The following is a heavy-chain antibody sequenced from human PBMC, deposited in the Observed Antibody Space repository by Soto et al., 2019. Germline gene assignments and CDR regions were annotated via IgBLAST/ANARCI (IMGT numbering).Heavy chain of an antibody. V-gene: IGHV4-4*02. D-gene: IGHD6-13*01. CDR2: VYRTGST. J-gene: IGHJ4*02. Sequence: SETLSLTCTVSGGSISGYYWSWVRQPPGKGLEWIGEVYRTGSTTYNPSLESRLTISVDKSKNQFSLKLTSVTAADTAVYYCARARATIAAAAIFDCWGQGTLVTVS. CDR1: GGSISGYY. CDR3: ARARATIAAAAIFDC.